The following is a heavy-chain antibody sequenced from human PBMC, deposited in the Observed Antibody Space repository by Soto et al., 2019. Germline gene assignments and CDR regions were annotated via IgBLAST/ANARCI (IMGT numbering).Heavy chain of an antibody. J-gene: IGHJ4*02. CDR2: ISSSGSTI. V-gene: IGHV3-48*03. Sequence: GGSLRLSCAASGFTFSSYEMNWVRQAPGKGLEWVSYISSSGSTIYYADSVKGRFTISRDNAKNSLYLQMNSLRAEDTAVYYYASRDGYNRDYWGQGTLVTVSS. CDR1: GFTFSSYE. CDR3: ASRDGYNRDY. D-gene: IGHD5-12*01.